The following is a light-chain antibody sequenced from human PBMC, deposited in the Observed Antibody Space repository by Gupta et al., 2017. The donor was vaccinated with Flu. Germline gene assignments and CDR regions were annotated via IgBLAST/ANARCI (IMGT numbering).Light chain of an antibody. J-gene: IGKJ1*01. V-gene: IGKV1-27*01. CDR1: QGISNF. CDR2: AAS. Sequence: DIQMTQSPSSLSASVGDRVTITCRASQGISNFLAWYQQKPGKVPSLLIYAASTLQSGVPPRFSGGGSGTHFILTISSLQPEDVATYYCQKYNSAPWTFGQGTKVEIK. CDR3: QKYNSAPWT.